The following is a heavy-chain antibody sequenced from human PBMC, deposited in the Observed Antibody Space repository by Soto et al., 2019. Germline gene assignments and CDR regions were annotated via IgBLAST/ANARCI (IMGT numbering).Heavy chain of an antibody. CDR1: GFTFNTYL. J-gene: IGHJ3*02. CDR3: ARRMTTVTTRWGAFDI. Sequence: EVRLVESGGGLVKPGGSLRLSCAASGFTFNTYLMNWVRQAPGKGLEWVSSITSGSDSIYYAASVKGRFTIPRDNAKNSLYLQMDSLRAEDTAVYYCARRMTTVTTRWGAFDIWGQGTMVSVSS. V-gene: IGHV3-21*01. D-gene: IGHD4-17*01. CDR2: ITSGSDSI.